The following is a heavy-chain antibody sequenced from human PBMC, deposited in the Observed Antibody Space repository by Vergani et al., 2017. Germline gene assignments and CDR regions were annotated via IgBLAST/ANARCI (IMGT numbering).Heavy chain of an antibody. CDR1: GFTFSSYSMN. J-gene: IGHJ3*02. CDR3: ASKSSDDAFDI. D-gene: IGHD3-22*01. CDR2: IYYSGST. V-gene: IGHV4-59*05. Sequence: VQLLESGGGLVQPGGSLRLSCAASGFTFSSYSMNWVRQAPGKGLEWIGSIYYSGSTYYNPSLKSRVTISVDTSKNQFSLKLSSVTAADTAVYYCASKSSDDAFDIWGQGTMVTVSS.